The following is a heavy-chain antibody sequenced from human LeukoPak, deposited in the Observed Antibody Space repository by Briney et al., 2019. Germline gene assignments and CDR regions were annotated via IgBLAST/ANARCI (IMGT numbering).Heavy chain of an antibody. CDR2: ISGSGDST. Sequence: PGGSLRLSCAASGFTFSSYAMSWVRQAPGKGLEWASAISGSGDSTYYADSVKGRFTISRDNSKNTLYPQMNSLRAEDTAVYYCAKGEPSGSYYTGWGYFDYWGQGTLVTVSS. D-gene: IGHD1-26*01. J-gene: IGHJ4*02. V-gene: IGHV3-23*01. CDR3: AKGEPSGSYYTGWGYFDY. CDR1: GFTFSSYA.